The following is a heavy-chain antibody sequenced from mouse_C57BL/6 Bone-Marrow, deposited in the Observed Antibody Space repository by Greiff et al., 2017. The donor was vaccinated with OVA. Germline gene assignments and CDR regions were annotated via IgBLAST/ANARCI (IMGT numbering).Heavy chain of an antibody. CDR1: GFTFSDFY. J-gene: IGHJ1*03. D-gene: IGHD4-1*01. CDR3: ARDNWDCYFDD. V-gene: IGHV7-1*01. Sequence: EVKLVESGGGLVQPGRSLRLSCAASGFTFSDFYMEWVRQAPGKGLEWIAASRTNANDSKTEYSSSVKGRFTLSRDTYQSILYLQMNALRAEDTAIDYFARDNWDCYFDDWGTGTTVTVSS. CDR2: SRTNANDSKT.